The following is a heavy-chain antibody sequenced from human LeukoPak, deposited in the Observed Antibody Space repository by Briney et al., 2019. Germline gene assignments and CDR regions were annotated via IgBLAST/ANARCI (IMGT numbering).Heavy chain of an antibody. D-gene: IGHD6-13*01. CDR2: IYSGGTT. Sequence: PGGSLRLSCAASGFTVSSNYMSWVRQAPGKGLEWVSVIYSGGTTYYADSVKGRFTISRDNSKNTLYLQMNRLRAEDTAVYYCARVSHMAAAFSLLYHNYGMDVWGQGTTVTVSS. CDR1: GFTVSSNY. J-gene: IGHJ6*02. V-gene: IGHV3-66*01. CDR3: ARVSHMAAAFSLLYHNYGMDV.